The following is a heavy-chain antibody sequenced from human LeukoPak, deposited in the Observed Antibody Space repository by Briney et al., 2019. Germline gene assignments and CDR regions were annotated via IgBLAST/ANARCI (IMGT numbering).Heavy chain of an antibody. D-gene: IGHD2-21*01. CDR3: AHRPGRGIPAAH. V-gene: IGHV2-5*02. J-gene: IGHJ4*02. CDR1: GFSFSASGVG. Sequence: SGPTLVKPTQTLTLTCTFSGFSFSASGVGVGWIRQPPGKALEWLALVYWDDDKRYSPSLKSRLTITKDTSKNQVVLTMSNMDPVDTATYYCAHRPGRGIPAAHWGQGTLVTVSS. CDR2: VYWDDDK.